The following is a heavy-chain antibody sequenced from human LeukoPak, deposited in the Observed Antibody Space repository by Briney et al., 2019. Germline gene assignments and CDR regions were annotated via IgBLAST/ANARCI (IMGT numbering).Heavy chain of an antibody. V-gene: IGHV3-33*06. CDR3: AKVSGSYSGAYYYYMDV. J-gene: IGHJ6*03. D-gene: IGHD1-26*01. CDR1: GFTFRTYG. CDR2: IWYDGNNK. Sequence: GGSLRLSCAASGFTFRTYGMHWVRQAPGKGLEGVAVIWYDGNNKYYAESVKVRFTISRDNSKNTLYLQMNSLRAEDTAVYYCAKVSGSYSGAYYYYMDVWGKGTTVTVSS.